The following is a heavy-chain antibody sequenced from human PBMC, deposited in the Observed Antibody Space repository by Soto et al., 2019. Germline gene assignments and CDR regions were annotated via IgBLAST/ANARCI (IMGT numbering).Heavy chain of an antibody. CDR1: GFIFEDYV. D-gene: IGHD5-12*01. J-gene: IGHJ4*02. CDR3: AKDVGGYGQIDH. V-gene: IGHV3-9*01. Sequence: EVQLVESGGGLVQTGRSLRLSCAASGFIFEDYVMHWVREAPGKGLEWVSGISWSSAQIDYADSVRGRFTISRDNAKNSLYLEMSSLRVEDTALYYCAKDVGGYGQIDHWGQGTLVTVSS. CDR2: ISWSSAQI.